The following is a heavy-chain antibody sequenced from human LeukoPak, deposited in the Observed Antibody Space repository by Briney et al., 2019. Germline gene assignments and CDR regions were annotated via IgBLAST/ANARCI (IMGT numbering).Heavy chain of an antibody. CDR1: GYTFTSYD. D-gene: IGHD2-2*01. V-gene: IGHV1-8*03. Sequence: ASVKVSCKASGYTFTSYDINWVRQATGQGLEWMGWMNPNSGNTGYAQKFQGRVTITRNTSISTAYMELSSLRSEDTAVYYCARGTPQYCSSTSCYLDYYYYYMDVWGKGTTVTVSS. CDR2: MNPNSGNT. J-gene: IGHJ6*03. CDR3: ARGTPQYCSSTSCYLDYYYYYMDV.